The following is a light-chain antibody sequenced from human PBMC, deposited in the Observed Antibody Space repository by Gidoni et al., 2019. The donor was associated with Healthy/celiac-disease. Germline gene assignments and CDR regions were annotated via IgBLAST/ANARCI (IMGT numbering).Light chain of an antibody. J-gene: IGKJ1*01. Sequence: DIQMTQSPSTLSASVGDRVTITCRASQGISSWLAWYQQKPGKAPKLLIYKASSLESGVPSRGSGSGSGTEFTLTISSLQPDDFATYYCQQYNIYSPWTFGQGTKVEIK. V-gene: IGKV1-5*03. CDR2: KAS. CDR3: QQYNIYSPWT. CDR1: QGISSW.